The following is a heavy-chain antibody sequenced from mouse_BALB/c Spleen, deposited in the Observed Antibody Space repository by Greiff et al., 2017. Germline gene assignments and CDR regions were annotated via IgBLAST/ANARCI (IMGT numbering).Heavy chain of an antibody. D-gene: IGHD2-1*01. CDR3: ARGGNYEGFAY. CDR2: ISSGGGST. J-gene: IGHJ3*01. V-gene: IGHV5-12-1*01. Sequence: EVQVVESGGGLVKPGGSLKLSCAASGFAFSSYDMSWVRQTPEKRLEWVAYISSGGGSTYYPDTVKGRFTISRDNAKNTLYLQMSSLKSEDTAMYYCARGGNYEGFAYWGQGTLVTVSA. CDR1: GFAFSSYD.